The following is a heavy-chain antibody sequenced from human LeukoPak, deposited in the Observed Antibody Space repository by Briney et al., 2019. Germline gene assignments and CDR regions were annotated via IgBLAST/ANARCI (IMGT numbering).Heavy chain of an antibody. CDR3: ARGGQSSSFRYNYYYYYMDV. Sequence: PSETLSLTCTVSGASISSTSYCWGWIRQPPGKGLEWIGYIYYSGSTNYNPSLKSRVTISVDTSKNQFSLKLSSVTAADTAVYYCARGGQSSSFRYNYYYYYMDVWGKGTTVTVSS. D-gene: IGHD6-6*01. CDR2: IYYSGST. CDR1: GASISSTSYC. J-gene: IGHJ6*03. V-gene: IGHV4-61*05.